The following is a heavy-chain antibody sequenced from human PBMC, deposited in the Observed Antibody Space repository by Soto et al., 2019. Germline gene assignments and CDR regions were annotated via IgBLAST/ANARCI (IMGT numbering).Heavy chain of an antibody. CDR3: SRLTNAQPGDD. CDR2: IYYSGNT. V-gene: IGHV4-39*01. D-gene: IGHD2-2*01. Sequence: SETLSFTCTVSGGSITSSNYHWGWSRQPPGKGLEWIGTIYYSGNTYYNPSLKSRVTMSMDASKNQFSPTLSSVAVADTAVYYCSRLTNAQPGDDWGQGTLVTVSS. J-gene: IGHJ4*02. CDR1: GGSITSSNYH.